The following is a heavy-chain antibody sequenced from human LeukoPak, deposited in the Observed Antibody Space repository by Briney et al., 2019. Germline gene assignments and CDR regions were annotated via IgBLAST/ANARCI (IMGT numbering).Heavy chain of an antibody. Sequence: GGSLRLSCAASGFTFSDYYMSWIRQAPGKGLEWVSYISSSGSTIYYADSVKGRFAISRDNAKNSLYLQMNSLRAEDTAVYYCAREGYYYGSGSSTRSYYFDYWGQGTLVTVSS. CDR2: ISSSGSTI. CDR1: GFTFSDYY. J-gene: IGHJ4*02. V-gene: IGHV3-11*01. CDR3: AREGYYYGSGSSTRSYYFDY. D-gene: IGHD3-10*01.